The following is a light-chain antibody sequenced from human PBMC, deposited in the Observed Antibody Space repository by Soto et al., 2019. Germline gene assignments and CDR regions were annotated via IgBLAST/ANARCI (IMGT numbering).Light chain of an antibody. Sequence: QSALTQPASVSGSPGQSITISCTGTSSDVGGYNYVSWYQQHPGKAPKLMLYDVSNRPSGVSNRCSGSKSGNTASLTVSGLQAEDEADYYCGSDTSSSTPVVFGGGTKLTVL. CDR1: SSDVGGYNY. V-gene: IGLV2-14*01. CDR3: GSDTSSSTPVV. J-gene: IGLJ2*01. CDR2: DVS.